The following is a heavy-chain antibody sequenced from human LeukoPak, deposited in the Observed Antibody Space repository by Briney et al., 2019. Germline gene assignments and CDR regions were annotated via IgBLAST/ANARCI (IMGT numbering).Heavy chain of an antibody. CDR1: GFTFSSYA. D-gene: IGHD3-22*01. V-gene: IGHV3-23*01. Sequence: PGGSLRLSCAGSGFTFSSYAMIWFRQSPGKGLEWVSAISGSGGSTYYADSVKGRFTISRDNSKNTLYLQMNSLRAEDTAVYYCAKSPVAYYYDSSGYGYWGQGTLVTVSS. CDR3: AKSPVAYYYDSSGYGY. CDR2: ISGSGGST. J-gene: IGHJ4*02.